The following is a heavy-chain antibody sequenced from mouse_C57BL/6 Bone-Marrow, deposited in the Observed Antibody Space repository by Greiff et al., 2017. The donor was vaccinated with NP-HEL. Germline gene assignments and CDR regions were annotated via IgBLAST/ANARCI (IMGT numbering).Heavy chain of an antibody. J-gene: IGHJ1*03. CDR3: ARGRLLWGWYFDV. D-gene: IGHD2-1*01. CDR1: GFTFSSYA. CDR2: ISDGGSYT. V-gene: IGHV5-4*01. Sequence: EVQRVESGGGLVKPGGSLKLSCAASGFTFSSYAMSWVRQTPEKRLEWVATISDGGSYTYYPDNVKGRFTISRDNAKNNLYLQISHLKSEDTAMDYCARGRLLWGWYFDVWGTGTTVTVSS.